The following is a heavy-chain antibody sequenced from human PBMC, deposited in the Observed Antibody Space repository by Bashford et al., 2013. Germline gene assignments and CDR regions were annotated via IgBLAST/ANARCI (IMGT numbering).Heavy chain of an antibody. CDR1: GGSISSGGNY. Sequence: SETLSLTCTVSGGSISSGGNYWSWIRQHPGKGLEWIGYIYHSGSTYYNPSLKSRVTISVDTSKNQFSLKLSSVTAADTAVYYCASSHHYGSGNAWGQGTLVTVSS. CDR3: ASSHHYGSGNA. D-gene: IGHD3-10*01. J-gene: IGHJ5*02. CDR2: IYHSGST. V-gene: IGHV4-31*03.